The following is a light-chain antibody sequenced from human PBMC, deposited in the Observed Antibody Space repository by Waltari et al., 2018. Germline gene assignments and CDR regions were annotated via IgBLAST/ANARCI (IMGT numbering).Light chain of an antibody. Sequence: DIQMTQSPSSLSASVGARVTISCRASQGISNYLAWYQQKPGKAPKLLISAAFKLQSGVPSRFSASGSGTEFTLTISSLQPEDVTTYYCLKYFTAPPWTFGQGTKVEVK. V-gene: IGKV1-27*01. CDR2: AAF. CDR3: LKYFTAPPWT. CDR1: QGISNY. J-gene: IGKJ1*01.